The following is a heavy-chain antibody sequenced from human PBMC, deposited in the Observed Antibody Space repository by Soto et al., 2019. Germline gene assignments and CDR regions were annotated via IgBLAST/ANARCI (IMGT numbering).Heavy chain of an antibody. CDR2: MSWNSISI. CDR3: VKGANRGSSGGGREFDY. D-gene: IGHD6-19*01. J-gene: IGHJ4*02. V-gene: IGHV3-9*01. Sequence: EVQLVESGGGLVQPGRSLRLSCAASGFAFDDYAMHWVRQTPGKGLEWVGGMSWNSISIRYAGSVKGRFTISRDKANNSLYLQMGSMKIEDTALYYGVKGANRGSSGGGREFDYWGQGVLVTVSS. CDR1: GFAFDDYA.